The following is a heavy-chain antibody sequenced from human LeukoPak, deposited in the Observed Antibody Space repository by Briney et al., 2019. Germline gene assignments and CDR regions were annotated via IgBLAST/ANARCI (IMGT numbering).Heavy chain of an antibody. CDR3: ARDKRVDTVMVYYYYYYMDV. CDR2: VSSTSRYL. D-gene: IGHD5-18*01. Sequence: PGGSLRLSCAASGFTFSTYTMNWVRQAPGKGLEWVSSVSSTSRYLYYADSLKGRFTISRDNAKNSLYLQMNSLRAEDTAVYYCARDKRVDTVMVYYYYYYMDVWGKGTTVTVSS. V-gene: IGHV3-21*01. J-gene: IGHJ6*03. CDR1: GFTFSTYT.